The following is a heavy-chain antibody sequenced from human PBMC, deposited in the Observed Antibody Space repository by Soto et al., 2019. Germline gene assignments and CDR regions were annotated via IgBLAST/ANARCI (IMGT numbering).Heavy chain of an antibody. Sequence: SVKVSCKASGGTFSSYAISWVRQAPVQGLEWMGGIIPIFGTANYAQKFQGRVTFTADKSTSTAYMELSSLRSEDTALYYGAGGGLLLYDPFDYWRQGTLVTVSS. V-gene: IGHV1-69*06. J-gene: IGHJ4*02. CDR3: AGGGLLLYDPFDY. CDR1: GGTFSSYA. CDR2: IIPIFGTA. D-gene: IGHD2-2*02.